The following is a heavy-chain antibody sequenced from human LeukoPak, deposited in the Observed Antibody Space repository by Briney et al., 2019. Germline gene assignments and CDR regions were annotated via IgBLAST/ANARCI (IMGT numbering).Heavy chain of an antibody. CDR1: GGSFSGYY. J-gene: IGHJ4*02. V-gene: IGHV4-34*01. D-gene: IGHD3-3*01. CDR2: INHSGST. CDR3: ARWRAGNFDY. Sequence: PSETLSLTCAVYGGSFSGYYWGWIRQPPGKGLEWIGEINHSGSTNYNPSLKSRVTISVDTSKNQFSLKLSSVTAADTAVYYCARWRAGNFDYWGQGTLVTVSS.